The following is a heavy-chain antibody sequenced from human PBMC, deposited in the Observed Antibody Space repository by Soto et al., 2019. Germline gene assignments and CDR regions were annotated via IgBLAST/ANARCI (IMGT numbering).Heavy chain of an antibody. Sequence: SETLSLTCTVSGGPISSYYWCWIRLPPGPGLEWTGYIYYSGNTNYNPSRMSRVIMSVDTSRNQFSLTLTSVTAAVTAVDYWARGGAAAGNFDYWGQGILVTVSS. V-gene: IGHV4-59*01. CDR1: GGPISSYY. CDR2: IYYSGNT. CDR3: ARGGAAAGNFDY. J-gene: IGHJ4*02. D-gene: IGHD6-13*01.